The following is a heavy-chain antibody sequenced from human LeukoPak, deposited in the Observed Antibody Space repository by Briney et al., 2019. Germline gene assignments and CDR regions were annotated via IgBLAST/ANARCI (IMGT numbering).Heavy chain of an antibody. CDR2: ISSSGSTI. D-gene: IGHD5-24*01. Sequence: GGSLRLSCAASGFTFSDYYMSWIRQAPGKGLEWVSYISSSGSTIYYADSVKGRFTISRDNSKNTLYLQMNSLRAEDTAVYYCARDLTATGSLDYWGQGTLVTVSS. V-gene: IGHV3-11*04. J-gene: IGHJ4*02. CDR3: ARDLTATGSLDY. CDR1: GFTFSDYY.